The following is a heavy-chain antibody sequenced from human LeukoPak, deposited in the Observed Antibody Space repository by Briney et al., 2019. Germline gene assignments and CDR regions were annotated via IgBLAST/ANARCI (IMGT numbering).Heavy chain of an antibody. CDR1: GGSISNYD. CDR2: LYTSGST. CDR3: ARDASSGRRPDY. J-gene: IGHJ4*02. V-gene: IGHV4-4*07. D-gene: IGHD6-19*01. Sequence: PSETLSLTCTVSGGSISNYDWSWIRQPAGKGLEWIGRLYTSGSTNYNPSLKSRVTMSFDTSKNQFSLKLSSVTAADTAVYYCARDASSGRRPDYWGQGTLVTVSS.